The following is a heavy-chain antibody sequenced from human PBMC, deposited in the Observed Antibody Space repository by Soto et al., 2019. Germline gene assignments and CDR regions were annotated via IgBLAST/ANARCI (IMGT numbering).Heavy chain of an antibody. J-gene: IGHJ6*02. CDR3: ARAVAGGVYYYYGMDV. D-gene: IGHD6-19*01. V-gene: IGHV1-69*13. Sequence: SVKVSCKASGGTFSSYAINWVRQAPGQGLEWMGGIIPIFGTADYARKFQGRVTITADESTSTAYMELSSLRSEDTAVYYCARAVAGGVYYYYGMDVWGQGTTVTVSS. CDR1: GGTFSSYA. CDR2: IIPIFGTA.